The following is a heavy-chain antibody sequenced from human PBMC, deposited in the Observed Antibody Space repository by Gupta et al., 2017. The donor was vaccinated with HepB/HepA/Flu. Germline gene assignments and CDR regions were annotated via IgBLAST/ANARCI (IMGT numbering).Heavy chain of an antibody. Sequence: EGQLLDSGGGLVQRGGSLRLSCAASGFTFSTYAMGWVRQAPGKGLEWVSSITRSGENTYYADSVKGRFTISRDNYKNTLYLQMSSLRAEDTAVYYCFIYDNYFYIDVWGKGTTVTVSS. V-gene: IGHV3-23*01. D-gene: IGHD3-22*01. CDR1: GFTFSTYA. CDR3: FIYDNYFYIDV. CDR2: ITRSGENT. J-gene: IGHJ6*03.